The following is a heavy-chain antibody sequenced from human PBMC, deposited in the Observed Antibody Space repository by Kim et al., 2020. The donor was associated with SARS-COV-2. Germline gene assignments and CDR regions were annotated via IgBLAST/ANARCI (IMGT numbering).Heavy chain of an antibody. CDR2: IIPILGIA. D-gene: IGHD5-12*01. Sequence: SVTVSCKASGGTFSSYAISWVRQAPGQGLEWMGRIIPILGIANYAQKFQGRVTITADKSTSTAYMELSSLRSEDTAVYYCARAPSGYEYWYFDLWGRGT. J-gene: IGHJ2*01. CDR3: ARAPSGYEYWYFDL. CDR1: GGTFSSYA. V-gene: IGHV1-69*04.